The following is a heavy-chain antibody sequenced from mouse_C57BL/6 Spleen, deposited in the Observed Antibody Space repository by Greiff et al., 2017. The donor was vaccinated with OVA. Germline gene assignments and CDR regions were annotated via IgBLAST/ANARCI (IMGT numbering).Heavy chain of an antibody. CDR1: GYAFSSYW. CDR2: IYPGDGDT. CDR3: ARLASGYFDV. Sequence: VKLMESGPELVKPGASVKISCKASGYAFSSYWMNWVKQRPGKGLEWIGQIYPGDGDTNYNGKFKGKATLTAAKSSSTDYMRLSSLTSEDAAVYFCARLASGYFDVWGTGTTVTVSS. V-gene: IGHV1-80*01. J-gene: IGHJ1*03.